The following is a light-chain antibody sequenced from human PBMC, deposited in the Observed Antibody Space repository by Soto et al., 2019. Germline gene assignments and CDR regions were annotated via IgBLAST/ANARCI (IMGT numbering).Light chain of an antibody. J-gene: IGKJ5*01. CDR1: QSVSSNY. CDR3: QQYGSSPIT. Sequence: IVLTQSPGTLSLSPGERATLSCRAGQSVSSNYLAWYQQKPGQAPRLLIYGASSRATGIPDKFSGSESGTDFTLTISRLEPEDFAVYYCQQYGSSPITFGQGTRLEI. CDR2: GAS. V-gene: IGKV3-20*01.